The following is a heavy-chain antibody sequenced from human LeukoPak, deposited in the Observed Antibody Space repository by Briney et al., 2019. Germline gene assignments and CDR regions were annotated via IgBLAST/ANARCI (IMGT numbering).Heavy chain of an antibody. CDR2: ISYDGSNK. V-gene: IGHV3-30*04. CDR1: GFTFSSYA. CDR3: AKDGVVGAIPYYYYYYYMDV. Sequence: PGGSLRLSCAASGFTFSSYAMHWVRQAPGKGLEWVAVISYDGSNKYYADSVKGRFTISRDNSKNTLYLQMNSLRAEDTAVYYCAKDGVVGAIPYYYYYYYMDVWGKGTTVTVSS. J-gene: IGHJ6*03. D-gene: IGHD1-26*01.